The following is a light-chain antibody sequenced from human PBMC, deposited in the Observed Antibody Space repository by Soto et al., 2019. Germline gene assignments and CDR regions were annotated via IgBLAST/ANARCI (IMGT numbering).Light chain of an antibody. V-gene: IGLV1-47*01. CDR2: SNS. CDR1: SSNIGSNS. J-gene: IGLJ2*01. Sequence: QSVLTQPPSASGTPGQRVTISCSGSSSNIGSNSVHWYQQLPGKAPKLLIYSNSQRPSGVPERISGSKSGTSASLAISGLRSEDEADYYCAAWDDSLSGVVFGGGTKVTVL. CDR3: AAWDDSLSGVV.